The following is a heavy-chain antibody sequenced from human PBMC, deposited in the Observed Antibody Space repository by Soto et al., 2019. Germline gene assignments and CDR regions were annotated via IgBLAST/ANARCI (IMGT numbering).Heavy chain of an antibody. CDR1: GVPFSSYA. CDR3: AKGGLYGSGSYYNAGSYYYYGMDV. J-gene: IGHJ6*02. CDR2: ISGSGGST. V-gene: IGHV3-23*01. D-gene: IGHD3-10*01. Sequence: HGGSLRLSCSASGVPFSSYAMSWVRPAPGKGLEWVSAISGSGGSTYYADSVKGRFTISRDNSENTLYLQMNSLRAEDTAVYYCAKGGLYGSGSYYNAGSYYYYGMDVWGQGTTVTVS.